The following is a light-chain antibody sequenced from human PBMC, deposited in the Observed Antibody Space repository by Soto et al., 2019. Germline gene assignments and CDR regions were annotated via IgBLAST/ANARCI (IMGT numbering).Light chain of an antibody. J-gene: IGKJ2*01. CDR1: QSIDNW. Sequence: DIQMTQSPSPLSASIGDRVTITCRASQSIDNWLAWYQQKPGKAPQLLIYDASRVKTGVPSRFTASGSGTEFTLTINTPQADDSATYFCQHYNGYPYTFGPGTKVEIK. V-gene: IGKV1-5*01. CDR3: QHYNGYPYT. CDR2: DAS.